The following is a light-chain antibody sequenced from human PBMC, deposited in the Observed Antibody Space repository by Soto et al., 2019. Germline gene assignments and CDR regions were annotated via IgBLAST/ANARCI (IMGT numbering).Light chain of an antibody. Sequence: QSALTQPRSVSGSPGQSVAISCSGTSSDVGGYNYVSWYQQHPGKAPKLMIYDVSKRPSGVPDRFSGSKSGNTASLTISGLRAEDEADYHCCSYTSSSTLVFGGGTKLTVL. CDR2: DVS. J-gene: IGLJ2*01. CDR3: CSYTSSSTLV. CDR1: SSDVGGYNY. V-gene: IGLV2-11*01.